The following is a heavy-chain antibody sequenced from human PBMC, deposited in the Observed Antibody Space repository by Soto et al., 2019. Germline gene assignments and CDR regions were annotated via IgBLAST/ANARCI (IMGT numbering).Heavy chain of an antibody. V-gene: IGHV1-18*01. CDR1: GYTFTSYG. Sequence: ASVKVSCKASGYTFTSYGISWVRQAPGQGLEWMGWISAYNGNTNYAQKLQGRVTMTTDTSTSTAYMELRSLRSDDTAVYYCARVLYRFGEPNWFDPWGQGTLVTVSS. J-gene: IGHJ5*02. CDR3: ARVLYRFGEPNWFDP. CDR2: ISAYNGNT. D-gene: IGHD3-10*01.